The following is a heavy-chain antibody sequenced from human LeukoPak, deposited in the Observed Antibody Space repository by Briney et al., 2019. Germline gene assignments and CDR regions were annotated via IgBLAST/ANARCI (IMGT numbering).Heavy chain of an antibody. J-gene: IGHJ5*02. CDR3: ARHLRRGYSYGNNWFDP. CDR1: GGSFSGYY. V-gene: IGHV4-34*01. CDR2: INHSGST. Sequence: SETLSLTCAVYGGSFSGYYWSRIRQPPGKGLEWIGEINHSGSTNYNPSLKSRVTISVDTSKNQFSLKLSSVTAADTAVYYCARHLRRGYSYGNNWFDPWGQGTLVTVSS. D-gene: IGHD5-18*01.